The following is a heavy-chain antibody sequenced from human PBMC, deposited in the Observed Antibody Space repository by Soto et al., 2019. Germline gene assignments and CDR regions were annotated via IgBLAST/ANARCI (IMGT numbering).Heavy chain of an antibody. CDR3: ARTSSRTGSGPLDF. CDR1: GYTFRSYA. J-gene: IGHJ4*02. Sequence: ASVKVSCKASGYTFRSYAMHWVRQAPGQRLEWMGWIDAGNGNTKYSQKFLGRLTISRDTSASTAYMELSSLRSEDTAVYYCARTSSRTGSGPLDFWAKGTLVTVS. D-gene: IGHD6-13*01. V-gene: IGHV1-3*01. CDR2: IDAGNGNT.